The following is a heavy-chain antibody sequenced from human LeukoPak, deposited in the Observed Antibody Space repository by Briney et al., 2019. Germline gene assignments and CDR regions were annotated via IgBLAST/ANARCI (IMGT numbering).Heavy chain of an antibody. V-gene: IGHV3-21*01. CDR3: ARDQSITRTTGDYYYMDV. CDR1: GFTFSSYS. Sequence: GGSLRLSCAASGFTFSSYSMNWVRQAPGKGLEWVSSISSSSSYIYYADSVKGRFTISRDNAKNSLYLQMNSLRAEDTAVYYCARDQSITRTTGDYYYMDVWGKGTTVTVS. CDR2: ISSSSSYI. D-gene: IGHD1-7*01. J-gene: IGHJ6*03.